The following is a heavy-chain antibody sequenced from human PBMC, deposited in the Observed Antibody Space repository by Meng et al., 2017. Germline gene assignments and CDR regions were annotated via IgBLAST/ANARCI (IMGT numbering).Heavy chain of an antibody. CDR1: GYTFTSYD. CDR3: ARGPNRWTGFDY. J-gene: IGHJ4*02. CDR2: MNHNSGNT. D-gene: IGHD3/OR15-3a*01. Sequence: QRGQFGDEVKKPGASMKVSCKASGYTFTSYDINWVRQATGQGLEWMGCMNHNSGNTGYAQKFQGRVTMTRNTSISTAYMELSSLRSEDTAVYYCARGPNRWTGFDYWGQGTLVTVSS. V-gene: IGHV1-8*01.